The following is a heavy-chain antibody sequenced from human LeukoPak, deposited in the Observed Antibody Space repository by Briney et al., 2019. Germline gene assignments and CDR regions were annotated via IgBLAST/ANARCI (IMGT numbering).Heavy chain of an antibody. J-gene: IGHJ4*02. CDR3: ARGLKVTTPTSGY. V-gene: IGHV1-8*01. CDR2: MNPNSGNT. Sequence: ASVKVSCKASGYTFTSYDINWVRQATGQGLEWMGWMNPNSGNTGYAQEFQGRVTMTRNTSISTAYMELSSQRSEDTAVYYCARGLKVTTPTSGYWGQGTLVTVSS. CDR1: GYTFTSYD. D-gene: IGHD4-17*01.